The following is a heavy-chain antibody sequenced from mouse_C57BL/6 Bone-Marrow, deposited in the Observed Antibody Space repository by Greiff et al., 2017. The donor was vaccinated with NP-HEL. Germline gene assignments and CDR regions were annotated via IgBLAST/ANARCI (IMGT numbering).Heavy chain of an antibody. CDR2: ISNGGGST. J-gene: IGHJ1*03. D-gene: IGHD1-1*01. CDR1: GFTFSDYY. Sequence: DVKLVESGGGLVQPGGSLKLSCAASGFTFSDYYMYWVRQTPEKRLEWVAYISNGGGSTYYPDTVKGRFTISRDNAKNTLYLQMGRLKSEDTAMYYCARRITTVVASDWHFDVWGTGTTVTVSS. V-gene: IGHV5-12*01. CDR3: ARRITTVVASDWHFDV.